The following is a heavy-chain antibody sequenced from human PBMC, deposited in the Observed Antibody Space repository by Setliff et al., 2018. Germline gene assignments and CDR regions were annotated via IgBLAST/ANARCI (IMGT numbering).Heavy chain of an antibody. Sequence: SETLSLTCAVYGGSFSGYYWSWIRQPPGKGLEWIGEINHSGSTYYNPSLKSRVTISVDTSKNQFSLKLSSVTAADTAMYYCACQGYCSGGSCSDYWGQGTLVTVSS. CDR1: GGSFSGYY. J-gene: IGHJ4*02. CDR3: ACQGYCSGGSCSDY. D-gene: IGHD2-15*01. V-gene: IGHV4-34*01. CDR2: INHSGST.